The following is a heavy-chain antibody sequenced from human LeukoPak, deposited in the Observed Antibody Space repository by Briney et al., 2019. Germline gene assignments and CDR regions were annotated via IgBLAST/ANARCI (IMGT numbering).Heavy chain of an antibody. CDR3: ARRTDRSAWSTYFDY. Sequence: PSETLSLTCTVSGGSISSSSYYWGWIRQPPGKGLEWIGSIYYSGSTYYNPSLKSRVTISVDTSKNQFSLKLSSVTAADTAVYYCARRTDRSAWSTYFDYWGQGTLVTVSS. CDR2: IYYSGST. J-gene: IGHJ4*02. CDR1: GGSISSSSYY. D-gene: IGHD6-19*01. V-gene: IGHV4-39*01.